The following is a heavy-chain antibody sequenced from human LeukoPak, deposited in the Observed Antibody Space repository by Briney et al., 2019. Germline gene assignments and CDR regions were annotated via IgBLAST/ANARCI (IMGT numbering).Heavy chain of an antibody. D-gene: IGHD5-12*01. CDR3: VKSQGYSGYGAY. CDR2: ISSNGGTT. V-gene: IGHV3-64D*09. J-gene: IGHJ4*02. Sequence: PGGSLRLSCSASGFTFSSYAMHWVRQAPGKGLESVSAISSNGGTTYYADSVKGRFTISRDNSKNTLYLQMSSLRAEDTAVYYCVKSQGYSGYGAYWGQGTLVTVSS. CDR1: GFTFSSYA.